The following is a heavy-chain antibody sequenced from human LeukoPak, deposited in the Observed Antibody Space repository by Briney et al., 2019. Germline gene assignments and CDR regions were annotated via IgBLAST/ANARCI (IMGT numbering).Heavy chain of an antibody. D-gene: IGHD3-10*01. J-gene: IGHJ5*02. CDR1: GYSISSGYY. CDR2: IYQSGRT. V-gene: IGHV4-38-2*02. Sequence: PSETLSLTCTVSGYSISSGYYWGWIRQPPGKGLEWLGSIYQSGRTYYNPSLKSRVTISVDTSKNQFSLKLSSVTAADTAVYYCARVRAYNWFDPWGQGTLVTVSS. CDR3: ARVRAYNWFDP.